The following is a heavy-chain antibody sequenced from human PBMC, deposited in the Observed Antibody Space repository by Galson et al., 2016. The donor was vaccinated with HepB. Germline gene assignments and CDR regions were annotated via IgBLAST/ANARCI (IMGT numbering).Heavy chain of an antibody. CDR3: ALSPRVGAFDY. CDR1: GGSFSGYY. Sequence: SETLSLTCAVYGGSFSGYYCSWIRQPPGKGLEWIGEINHSGSTNYNPSLKSRVTISIDTSKNQFSLKLSSVTAADTAVYYCALSPRVGAFDYWGQGTLVTVSS. CDR2: INHSGST. J-gene: IGHJ4*02. D-gene: IGHD1-26*01. V-gene: IGHV4-34*01.